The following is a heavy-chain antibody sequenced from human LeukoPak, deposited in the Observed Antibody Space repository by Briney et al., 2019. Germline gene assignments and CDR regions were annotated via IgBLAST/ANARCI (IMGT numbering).Heavy chain of an antibody. V-gene: IGHV3-15*01. Sequence: GGSLRLSCAASGFTFSSYGMHWVRQAPGKGLEWVGRIKSKTDGGTTDYAAPVKGRFTISRDDSKNTLYLQMNSLKTEDTAVYYCTTEVGATLWFGYWGQGTLVTVSS. CDR1: GFTFSSYG. CDR2: IKSKTDGGTT. D-gene: IGHD1-26*01. J-gene: IGHJ4*02. CDR3: TTEVGATLWFGY.